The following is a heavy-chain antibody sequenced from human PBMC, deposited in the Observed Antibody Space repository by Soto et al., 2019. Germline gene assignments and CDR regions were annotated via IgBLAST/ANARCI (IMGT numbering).Heavy chain of an antibody. V-gene: IGHV3-30*18. CDR3: AKASQSVGWFGY. CDR2: ISYNGRNK. Sequence: QEQLVESGGGVVQPGRSLRLSCAASGFTFSSFGMHWVRQAPGKGLEWVAVISYNGRNKFYADSVTGRFTISRDNSNNMLYLQMNSLRSDDTAVYYCAKASQSVGWFGYWGQGSLVTVSS. J-gene: IGHJ5*01. CDR1: GFTFSSFG. D-gene: IGHD1-26*01.